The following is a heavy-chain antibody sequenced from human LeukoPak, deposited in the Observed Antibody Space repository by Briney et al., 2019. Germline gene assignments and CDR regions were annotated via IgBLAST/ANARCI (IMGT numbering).Heavy chain of an antibody. CDR3: AKGYSSGWYYSGMDV. J-gene: IGHJ6*04. D-gene: IGHD6-19*01. Sequence: SGGSLRLSCVASGFTYSNYGMNWVRQAPGKGVEWVSVISGSGGTTYYADSVKGRFTISRDNSKNALFLQMNSLRAEDTAIYYCAKGYSSGWYYSGMDVWGKGTTVTVSS. CDR2: ISGSGGTT. V-gene: IGHV3-23*01. CDR1: GFTYSNYG.